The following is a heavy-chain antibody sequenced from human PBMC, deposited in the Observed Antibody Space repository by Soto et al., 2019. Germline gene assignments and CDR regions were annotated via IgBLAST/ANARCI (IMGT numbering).Heavy chain of an antibody. CDR2: IYYSGST. D-gene: IGHD2-15*01. V-gene: IGHV4-59*12. CDR3: ATLPPRIVVVVLPIPS. Sequence: PSETLSLTCTVSGGSISSYYWSWIRQPPGKGLEWIGYIYYSGSTKYNPSLKSRVTISVDTSKNRFSLKLSSVTAADTAVYYCATLPPRIVVVVLPIPSWGQGTLGTVSS. CDR1: GGSISSYY. J-gene: IGHJ4*02.